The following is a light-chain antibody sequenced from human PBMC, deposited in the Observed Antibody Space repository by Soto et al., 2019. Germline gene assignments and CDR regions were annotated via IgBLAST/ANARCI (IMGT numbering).Light chain of an antibody. CDR1: SGHSNYA. V-gene: IGLV4-69*01. Sequence: QSVLTQSPSASASLGASVKLTCTLSSGHSNYAIAWHQQQPEKGPRYLMKLNRDGSHSKGDGIPNRFSGSSSGAERYLTISSLQSEDEADCYCQTWGTGIVIFGGGTKLADL. J-gene: IGLJ2*01. CDR2: LNRDGSH. CDR3: QTWGTGIVI.